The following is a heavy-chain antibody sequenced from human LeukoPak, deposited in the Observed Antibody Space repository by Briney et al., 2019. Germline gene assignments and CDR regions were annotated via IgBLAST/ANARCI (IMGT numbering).Heavy chain of an antibody. J-gene: IGHJ4*02. CDR1: GSTFSTYG. V-gene: IGHV3-30*03. CDR3: ARXSGYSYAFTGRERTKSRLDY. D-gene: IGHD5-18*01. CDR2: ISYDGGNK. Sequence: GGSLRLSCAASGSTFSTYGMHWVRQAPGKGLEWVAVISYDGGNKYYADSVKGRFTISRDNSKNMLFLQMDSLKPEDTAVYYCARXSGYSYAFTGRERTKSRLDYWGQGTLVTVSS.